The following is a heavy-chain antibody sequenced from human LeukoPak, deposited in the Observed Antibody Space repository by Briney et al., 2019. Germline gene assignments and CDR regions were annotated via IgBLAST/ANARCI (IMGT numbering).Heavy chain of an antibody. D-gene: IGHD3-22*01. CDR2: IYYSGST. CDR1: GGSISSYY. J-gene: IGHJ4*02. CDR3: AREARRYYYDSSGYYYEYYFDY. V-gene: IGHV4-59*01. Sequence: PSETLPLTCTVSGGSISSYYWSWIRQPPGKGLEWIGYIYYSGSTNYNPSLKSRVTISVDTSKNQFSLKLSSVTAADTAVYYCAREARRYYYDSSGYYYEYYFDYWGQGTLVTVSS.